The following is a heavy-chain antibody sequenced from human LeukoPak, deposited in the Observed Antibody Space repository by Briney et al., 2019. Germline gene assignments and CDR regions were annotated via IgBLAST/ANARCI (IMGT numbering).Heavy chain of an antibody. V-gene: IGHV3-30*01. Sequence: GGSLRLSCAASGFTFSYYAMHWVRQAPGKGLEWVAVISNDGSNKSYADSVKGRFTISRDNSKSTLYLQMNSLRPEDTAVYYCARALGSCTNGVFYTEFDYWGQGTLVTVSS. CDR1: GFTFSYYA. CDR3: ARALGSCTNGVFYTEFDY. D-gene: IGHD2-8*01. CDR2: ISNDGSNK. J-gene: IGHJ4*02.